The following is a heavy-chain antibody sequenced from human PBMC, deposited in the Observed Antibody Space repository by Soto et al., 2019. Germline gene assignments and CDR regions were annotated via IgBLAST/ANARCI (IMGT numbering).Heavy chain of an antibody. CDR1: GFSLSTSGMC. V-gene: IGHV2-70*01. CDR3: ERISVTTQYYFYAMDV. D-gene: IGHD4-4*01. CDR2: IDWDADK. J-gene: IGHJ6*01. Sequence: SGPTLVNPTQTLTLTCTFSGFSLSTSGMCVSWIRQPPGKALEWLALIDWDADKYYSTSLKTRLTISRDTSKNQVVLTMTNMDPVDTATYYCERISVTTQYYFYAMDVWGQGTTVTV.